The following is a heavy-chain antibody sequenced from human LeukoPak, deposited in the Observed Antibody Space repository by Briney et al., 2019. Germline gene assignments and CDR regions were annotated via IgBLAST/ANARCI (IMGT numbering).Heavy chain of an antibody. CDR3: ARGALLSASTFEY. Sequence: ASVKVSCKASGYTFTGYYMHWVRQAPGQGLEWMGRINPNSGGTNYAQKFQGRVTMTRDTSISTAYMELSRLRSDDTAVYYCARGALLSASTFEYWGQGTLVTVSS. CDR2: INPNSGGT. D-gene: IGHD1-26*01. CDR1: GYTFTGYY. V-gene: IGHV1-2*06. J-gene: IGHJ4*02.